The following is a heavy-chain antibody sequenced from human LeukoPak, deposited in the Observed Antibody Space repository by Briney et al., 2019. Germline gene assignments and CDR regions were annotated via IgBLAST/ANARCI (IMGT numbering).Heavy chain of an antibody. CDR1: GGSFSSYV. Sequence: SVKVSCNASGGSFSSYVSSWVRQAPGQGLEWIGSIITILGIETNEKKFQGRVTIIAENSTSTDYMVMRSLRSEDKAVYYCARPDVAYSDSRDYFDYWGQGTMVTVSS. D-gene: IGHD3-22*01. CDR2: IITILGIE. CDR3: ARPDVAYSDSRDYFDY. V-gene: IGHV1-69*04. J-gene: IGHJ4*02.